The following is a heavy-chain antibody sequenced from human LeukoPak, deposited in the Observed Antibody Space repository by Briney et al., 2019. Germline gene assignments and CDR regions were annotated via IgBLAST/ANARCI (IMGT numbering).Heavy chain of an antibody. CDR1: GYSFTNYW. CDR3: ARDIGLCSGGSCPRGRVDAFDI. J-gene: IGHJ3*02. V-gene: IGHV5-51*01. CDR2: IYPGDSDT. D-gene: IGHD2-15*01. Sequence: GESLKISCKGSGYSFTNYWIGWVRQMPGKGLEWMGIIYPGDSDTRYSPSFQGQVTISADKSISTAYLQWSSLKASDTAMYYCARDIGLCSGGSCPRGRVDAFDIWGQGTMVTVSS.